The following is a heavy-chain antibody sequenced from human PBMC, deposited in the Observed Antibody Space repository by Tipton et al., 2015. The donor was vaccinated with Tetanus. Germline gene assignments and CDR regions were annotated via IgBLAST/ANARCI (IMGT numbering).Heavy chain of an antibody. Sequence: SLRLSCAASGFTFSNYAMIWVRQAPGKGLEWLSAITGSGDKTFYADSVKGRFTISRDNSENTLYLQMNSLRAEDTATYYCVNWWRTVGGDWWGQGTLVTVSS. CDR3: VNWWRTVGGDW. J-gene: IGHJ4*02. V-gene: IGHV3-23*01. CDR2: ITGSGDKT. CDR1: GFTFSNYA. D-gene: IGHD2-8*02.